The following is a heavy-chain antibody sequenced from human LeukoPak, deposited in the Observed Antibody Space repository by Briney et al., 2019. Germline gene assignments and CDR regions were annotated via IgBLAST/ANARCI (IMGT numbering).Heavy chain of an antibody. CDR1: GGSISSGGYY. D-gene: IGHD1-26*01. J-gene: IGHJ4*02. Sequence: SSETLSLTCTVSGGSISSGGYYWSWIRQPPGRGLEWIGYIYHSGSTYYNPSLKSRVTISVDRSKNQFSLKLSSVTAADTAVYYCARVSWSGSFHFDYWGQGTLVTVSS. CDR2: IYHSGST. V-gene: IGHV4-30-2*01. CDR3: ARVSWSGSFHFDY.